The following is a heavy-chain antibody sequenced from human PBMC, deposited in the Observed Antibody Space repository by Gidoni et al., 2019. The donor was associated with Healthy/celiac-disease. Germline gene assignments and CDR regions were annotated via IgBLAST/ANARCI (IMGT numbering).Heavy chain of an antibody. V-gene: IGHV3-21*01. Sequence: EVQLVASGGGLVKPGGSLRLSCAAPGSTSSCCSMNWVSQAPGKGLEWVSSISSSSSYIYYADSVKGRFTISRDNAKNSLYLQMNSLRAEDTAVYYCARVSGTGGFDYWGQGTLVTVSS. CDR2: ISSSSSYI. CDR3: ARVSGTGGFDY. D-gene: IGHD6-19*01. J-gene: IGHJ4*02. CDR1: GSTSSCCS.